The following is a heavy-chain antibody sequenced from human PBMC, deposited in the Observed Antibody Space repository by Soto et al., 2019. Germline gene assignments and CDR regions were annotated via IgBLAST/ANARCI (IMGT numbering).Heavy chain of an antibody. CDR3: ARVDMTTVTNFDY. V-gene: IGHV3-21*01. D-gene: IGHD4-17*01. J-gene: IGHJ4*02. CDR2: ISSSSSYI. Sequence: EVQLVESGGGLVKPGGSLRLSCAASGFTFSSYSMNWVRQAPGKGLEWVSSISSSSSYIYYADSVKGRFTISRDNAKNSLYLQMNSLRAEDTAVYYCARVDMTTVTNFDYWGQGTLVTVSS. CDR1: GFTFSSYS.